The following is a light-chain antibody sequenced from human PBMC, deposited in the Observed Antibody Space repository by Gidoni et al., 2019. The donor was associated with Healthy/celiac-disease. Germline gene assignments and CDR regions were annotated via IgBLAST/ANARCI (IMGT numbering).Light chain of an antibody. V-gene: IGLV2-11*01. J-gene: IGLJ3*02. CDR3: CSYAGSYTWV. Sequence: QSALTQPRSVSGSPGQPFTISCTGTSSDVGGYNYVSWYQQHPGKAPKLMIYAVSKRPSGVPDRFSGSKSGNTASLTISGLQAEDEADYYCCSYAGSYTWVFGGGTKLTVL. CDR1: SSDVGGYNY. CDR2: AVS.